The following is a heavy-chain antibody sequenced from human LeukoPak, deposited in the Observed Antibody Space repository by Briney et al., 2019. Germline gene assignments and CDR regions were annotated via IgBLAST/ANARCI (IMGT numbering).Heavy chain of an antibody. Sequence: PGGSLRLSCAASEFTFSNYAIHWLRQAPGKGLEWGAVISYDGTNKYYADSVKGRFTISRDNSKNTLYLQMNSPSAEDTAVYYCARPRGDYGDYAFDYWGQGTLVTVSS. V-gene: IGHV3-30*04. D-gene: IGHD4-17*01. J-gene: IGHJ4*02. CDR2: ISYDGTNK. CDR1: EFTFSNYA. CDR3: ARPRGDYGDYAFDY.